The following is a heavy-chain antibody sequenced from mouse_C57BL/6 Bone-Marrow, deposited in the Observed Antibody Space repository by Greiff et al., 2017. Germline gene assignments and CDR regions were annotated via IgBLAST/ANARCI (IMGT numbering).Heavy chain of an antibody. Sequence: QVQLQQPGAELVMPGASVKLSCKASGYTFTSYWMHWVKQRPGQGLEWIGEIDPSDSYTNYNQKFKGKSTLTVDKSSSTAYMQLSSLASEDSAVYYCERDYGAVWGTGTAVTVSS. CDR1: GYTFTSYW. V-gene: IGHV1-69*01. CDR2: IDPSDSYT. D-gene: IGHD2-4*01. J-gene: IGHJ1*03. CDR3: ERDYGAV.